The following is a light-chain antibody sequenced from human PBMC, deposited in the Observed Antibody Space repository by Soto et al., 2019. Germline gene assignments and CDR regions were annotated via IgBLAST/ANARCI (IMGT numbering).Light chain of an antibody. V-gene: IGKV2-40*01. CDR3: VQRIQFPYT. CDR1: QSLLDTDDGNTY. CDR2: TLS. J-gene: IGKJ2*01. Sequence: DIVMTQTPLSLPVTPGEPASISCRSTQSLLDTDDGNTYLDWYLQKAGQSPQLLIYTLSYRASGDPNRFSGSGSGTDFTLKISRVEAEDVGVYFCVQRIQFPYTFGQGTKLEIK.